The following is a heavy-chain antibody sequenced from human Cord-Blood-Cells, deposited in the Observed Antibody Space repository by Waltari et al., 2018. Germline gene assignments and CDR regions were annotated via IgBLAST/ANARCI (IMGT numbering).Heavy chain of an antibody. CDR1: GYTFTGYY. CDR2: INPNSGGT. D-gene: IGHD3-16*02. V-gene: IGHV1-2*02. J-gene: IGHJ3*02. Sequence: QVPLLQSGAEVKKPGASVKVSCKASGYTFTGYYMYWVPQAPGQGLEWMGWINPNSGGTNYAQKFQGRVTMTRDTSISTAYMGLSRLRSDDTAVYYCARTGDYVWGSYRYAFDIWGQGTMVTVSS. CDR3: ARTGDYVWGSYRYAFDI.